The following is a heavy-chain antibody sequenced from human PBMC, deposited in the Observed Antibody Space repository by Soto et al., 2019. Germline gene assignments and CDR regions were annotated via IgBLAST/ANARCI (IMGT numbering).Heavy chain of an antibody. J-gene: IGHJ4*02. CDR2: IIGGGDNI. Sequence: SMRVPCAAAGGTFGKYGFTWVRQSKRLGLEWVSSIIGGGDNIYYAESVKDRMTVARENSSGRMFVQMNSLRAEATAAYYSAKDLGAVLGTSAGFDYWGQGTLDT. D-gene: IGHD6-13*01. CDR1: GGTFGKYG. V-gene: IGHV3-23*01. CDR3: AKDLGAVLGTSAGFDY.